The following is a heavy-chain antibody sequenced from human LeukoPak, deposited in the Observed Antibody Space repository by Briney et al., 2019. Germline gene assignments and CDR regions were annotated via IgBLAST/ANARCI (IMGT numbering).Heavy chain of an antibody. J-gene: IGHJ4*02. CDR3: AKERRRVDTSMVRSYYFED. CDR2: ITGNGQTT. Sequence: GGTLRLSCVASGFSFRSHAMSWVRQTPGQGQEWVASITGNGQTTNYADSGKGRFTISRDNSKDTVSLQMNSLRAEDTAIYYCAKERRRVDTSMVRSYYFEDWGQGTLVTVSS. V-gene: IGHV3-23*01. CDR1: GFSFRSHA. D-gene: IGHD5-18*01.